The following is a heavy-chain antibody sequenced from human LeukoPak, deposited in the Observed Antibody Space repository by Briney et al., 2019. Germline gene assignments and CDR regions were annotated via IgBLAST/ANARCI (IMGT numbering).Heavy chain of an antibody. Sequence: PSETLSLTCTVSGGSISSYYWSWIRQPPGKGLEWIGYIYYSGSTNYNPSLKSRVTISVDTSKNQFSLKLSSVTAADTAVYYCARIIAAASDYYYYYGMDVWGQGTTVTVSS. V-gene: IGHV4-59*01. J-gene: IGHJ6*02. CDR3: ARIIAAASDYYYYYGMDV. D-gene: IGHD6-13*01. CDR1: GGSISSYY. CDR2: IYYSGST.